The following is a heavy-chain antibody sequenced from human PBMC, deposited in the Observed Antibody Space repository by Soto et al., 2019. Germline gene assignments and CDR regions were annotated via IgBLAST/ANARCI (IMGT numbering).Heavy chain of an antibody. Sequence: QGQLVESGGGVVQPGTSLRLSCGASGFAFNGYGMHWVRQAPGKGLEWVAAISYDGQNRYYADSMRGRITISRDNSKNTLVLEMNGLRAEDTGVYYSAKDHLAAVTAAIGNGMAVSGRGTPVTVSS. CDR1: GFAFNGYG. D-gene: IGHD2-21*02. J-gene: IGHJ6*02. CDR3: AKDHLAAVTAAIGNGMAV. CDR2: ISYDGQNR. V-gene: IGHV3-30*18.